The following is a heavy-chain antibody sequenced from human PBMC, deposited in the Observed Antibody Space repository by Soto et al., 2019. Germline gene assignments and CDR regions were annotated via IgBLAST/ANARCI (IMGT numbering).Heavy chain of an antibody. D-gene: IGHD3-22*01. CDR2: IYYSGST. J-gene: IGHJ4*02. Sequence: SETLSLTCTVSGGSISSYHWSWIRQPPGKGLEWIGYIYYSGSTNYNPSLKSRVTISVDTSKNQFSLKLSSVTAADTAVYYCARVYYDSSGYYLFDYWGRGXQVTVYS. CDR1: GGSISSYH. V-gene: IGHV4-59*01. CDR3: ARVYYDSSGYYLFDY.